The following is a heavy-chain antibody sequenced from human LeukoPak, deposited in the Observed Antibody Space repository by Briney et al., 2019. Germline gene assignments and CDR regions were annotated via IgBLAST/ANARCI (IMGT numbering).Heavy chain of an antibody. CDR3: ARSLVVGATCPYH. CDR2: ISWDGGST. CDR1: GFTFDDYA. Sequence: GGSLRLSCAASGFTFDDYAMHWVRQAPGKGLEWVSLISWDGGSTYYADSVKGRFTISRDNAKNSLYLQLNSLRAEDTAVYYCARSLVVGATCPYHWGQGTLVTVSS. D-gene: IGHD1-26*01. V-gene: IGHV3-43D*03. J-gene: IGHJ5*02.